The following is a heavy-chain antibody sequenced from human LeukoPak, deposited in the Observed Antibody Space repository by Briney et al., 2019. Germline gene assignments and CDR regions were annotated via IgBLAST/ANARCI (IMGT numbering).Heavy chain of an antibody. V-gene: IGHV3-11*01. CDR3: ASCPPATDIAVAGNRGDAFDI. CDR1: GFTFSDYY. J-gene: IGHJ3*02. Sequence: GGSLRLSCAASGFTFSDYYMSSIREGPGGGVGWVSYICSRGSTIYYADSVRGGFTISRDNAKTSLYLQINSLRAEDTAVYYCASCPPATDIAVAGNRGDAFDIWGQGTMVTVSS. CDR2: ICSRGSTI. D-gene: IGHD6-19*01.